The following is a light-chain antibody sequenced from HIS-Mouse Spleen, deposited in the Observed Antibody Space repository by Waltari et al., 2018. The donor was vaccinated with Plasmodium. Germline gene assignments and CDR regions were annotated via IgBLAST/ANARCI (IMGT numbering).Light chain of an antibody. Sequence: EIVMMQPPATLSVSPGERATISCRARQSVSSNLAWYQQKPGPAPRLLIYGASTRATGIPARFSGSGSGTEFTLTISSLQSEDFAVYYCQQYNNWSFTFGPGTKVDIK. CDR2: GAS. CDR3: QQYNNWSFT. V-gene: IGKV3-15*01. CDR1: QSVSSN. J-gene: IGKJ3*01.